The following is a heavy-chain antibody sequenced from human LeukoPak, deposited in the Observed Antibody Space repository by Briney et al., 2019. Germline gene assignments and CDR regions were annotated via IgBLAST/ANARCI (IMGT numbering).Heavy chain of an antibody. J-gene: IGHJ3*01. V-gene: IGHV3-7*03. CDR3: ARLHSGRYYGDAFDV. Sequence: PSGGSLRLSCAASGFTFSNYWMTWVRQAPGKGLEWVANTKEDASEKYYVDSVRGRFTTSRDNAKNSLYLQMSGLRAEDTAVYYCARLHSGRYYGDAFDVWGQGTVVTVSS. CDR2: TKEDASEK. CDR1: GFTFSNYW. D-gene: IGHD1-26*01.